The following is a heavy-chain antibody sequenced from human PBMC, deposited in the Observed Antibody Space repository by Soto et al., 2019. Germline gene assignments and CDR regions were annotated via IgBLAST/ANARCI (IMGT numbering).Heavy chain of an antibody. CDR3: VRDLGY. J-gene: IGHJ4*02. V-gene: IGHV3-30-3*01. CDR2: ISYDGSNK. Sequence: QVQLVESGGGVVQPGRSLRLSCAASGFTFSSYAMHWVRQAPGKGLEWVAVISYDGSNKYYADSVKGRFTISRDNSKNTLYLQMNSLRAEDTAVHYCVRDLGYWGQGTLVTVSS. CDR1: GFTFSSYA.